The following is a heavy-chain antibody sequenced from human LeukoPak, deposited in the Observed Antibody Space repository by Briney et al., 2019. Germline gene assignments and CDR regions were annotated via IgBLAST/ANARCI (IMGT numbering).Heavy chain of an antibody. D-gene: IGHD6-6*01. V-gene: IGHV3-30*03. CDR1: GFTFSSCG. Sequence: PGGSLRLSCAASGFTFSSCGMHWVRQAPGKGLEWVAVISYDGSNKYYADSVKGRFTISRDNSKNTLFLEMNSLRAEDTAVYYCARDTLKSSSFYYYYYGMDVWGQGTTVTVSS. CDR2: ISYDGSNK. J-gene: IGHJ6*02. CDR3: ARDTLKSSSFYYYYYGMDV.